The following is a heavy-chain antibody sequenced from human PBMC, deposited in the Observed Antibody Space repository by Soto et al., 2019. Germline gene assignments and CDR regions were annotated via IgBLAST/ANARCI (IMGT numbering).Heavy chain of an antibody. V-gene: IGHV4-30-4*01. CDR1: GGSISAGDYY. J-gene: IGHJ5*02. CDR3: ARGDWFHP. CDR2: IYYTGTT. Sequence: SETLSLTCTVSGGSISAGDYYWNWIRQPPGKGLEWIGYIYYTGTTKYNPSLKSRVTLPVDTSKNSFSLNLTSVTAEDKAVYYCARGDWFHPWGPGTLVT.